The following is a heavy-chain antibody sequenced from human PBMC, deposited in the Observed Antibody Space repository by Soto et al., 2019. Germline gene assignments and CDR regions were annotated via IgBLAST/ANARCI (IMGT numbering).Heavy chain of an antibody. CDR2: ISSSSSYI. J-gene: IGHJ6*02. D-gene: IGHD3-22*01. CDR3: ARDRGGRVVVTRGYYGMDV. V-gene: IGHV3-21*01. Sequence: GGSLRLSCAASGFAFISYSMNWCRQAPGKGLEWVSSISSSSSYIYYADSVKGRFTISRDNAKNSLYLQMNSLRAEDTAVYYCARDRGGRVVVTRGYYGMDVWGQGTTVTVSS. CDR1: GFAFISYS.